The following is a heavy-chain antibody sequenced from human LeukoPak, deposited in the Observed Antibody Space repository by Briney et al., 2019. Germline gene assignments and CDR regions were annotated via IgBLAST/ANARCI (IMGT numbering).Heavy chain of an antibody. CDR2: IYYSGST. Sequence: SETLTLTCTVSGGSISSSSYYWGWIRQPPGKGLEWIGSIYYSGSTYYNPSLKSRVTISVDTSKNQFSLKLSSVTAADTAVYYCARLSRWFGELFLGVDYFDYWGQGTLVTVSS. CDR3: ARLSRWFGELFLGVDYFDY. D-gene: IGHD3-10*01. V-gene: IGHV4-39*01. J-gene: IGHJ4*02. CDR1: GGSISSSSYY.